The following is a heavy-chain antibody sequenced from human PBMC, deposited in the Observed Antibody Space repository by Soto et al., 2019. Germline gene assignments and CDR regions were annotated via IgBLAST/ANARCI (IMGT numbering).Heavy chain of an antibody. V-gene: IGHV5-51*01. D-gene: IGHD5-18*01. Sequence: GESLKISCKGSGYSFTSYWIGWVRQMPGKGLEWMGIIYPGDSDTRYSPSFQGQVTISADKSISTAYLQWSSLKASDTAMYYCARRGYSYGYAGYYYYGMDAWGQGTTVTVSS. J-gene: IGHJ6*02. CDR2: IYPGDSDT. CDR3: ARRGYSYGYAGYYYYGMDA. CDR1: GYSFTSYW.